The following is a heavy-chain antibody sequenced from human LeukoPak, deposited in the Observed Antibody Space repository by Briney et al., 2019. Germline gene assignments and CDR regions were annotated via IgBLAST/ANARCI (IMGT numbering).Heavy chain of an antibody. CDR1: GFTFSSYA. CDR2: ISGSGGST. Sequence: PGASLRLSCAASGFTFSSYAMSWVRQAPGKGLEWVSAISGSGGSTYYADSVKGRFTISRDNSKNTLYLQMNSLRAEDTAVNYCAKDEFRASGTFDYWGQGTLVTVSS. D-gene: IGHD3-10*01. CDR3: AKDEFRASGTFDY. J-gene: IGHJ4*02. V-gene: IGHV3-23*01.